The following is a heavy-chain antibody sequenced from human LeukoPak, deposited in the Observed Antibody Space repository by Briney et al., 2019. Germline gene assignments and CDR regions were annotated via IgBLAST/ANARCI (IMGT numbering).Heavy chain of an antibody. CDR2: IIPISPTA. D-gene: IGHD5-18*01. Sequence: SVKVSCKASGGTFSGYAISWVRQAPGQGLAWMGGIIPISPTANYAQKFQGRLTITTDEFTTTAYMELSSLRSEDTAVYYCATGRVSDTTLVTWFDPWGQGTLVTVSS. CDR1: GGTFSGYA. CDR3: ATGRVSDTTLVTWFDP. J-gene: IGHJ5*02. V-gene: IGHV1-69*05.